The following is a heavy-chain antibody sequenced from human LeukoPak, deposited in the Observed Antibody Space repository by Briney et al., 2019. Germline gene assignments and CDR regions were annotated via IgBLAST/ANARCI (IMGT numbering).Heavy chain of an antibody. CDR1: GYTLTELS. V-gene: IGHV1-24*01. D-gene: IGHD3-9*01. Sequence: ASVKVSCKVSGYTLTELSMHRVRQAPGKGLEWMGGFDPEDGETIYAQKFQGRVTMTEDTSTDTAYMELSSLRSEDTAVYYCARAYVLRYFDWLLPYNWFDPWGQGTLVTVSS. J-gene: IGHJ5*02. CDR3: ARAYVLRYFDWLLPYNWFDP. CDR2: FDPEDGET.